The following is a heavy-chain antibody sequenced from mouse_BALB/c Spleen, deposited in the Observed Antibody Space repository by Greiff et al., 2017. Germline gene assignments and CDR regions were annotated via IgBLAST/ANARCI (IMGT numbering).Heavy chain of an antibody. V-gene: IGHV1-69*02. D-gene: IGHD2-4*01. J-gene: IGHJ3*01. CDR1: GYTFTSYW. CDR3: TREGGYYDYAFAY. Sequence: QVQLQQPGAELVRPGASVKLSCKASGYTFTSYWINWVKQRPGQGLEWIGNIYPSDSYTNYNQKFKDKATLTVDKSSSTAYMQLSSPTSEDSAVYYCTREGGYYDYAFAYWGQGTLVTVSA. CDR2: IYPSDSYT.